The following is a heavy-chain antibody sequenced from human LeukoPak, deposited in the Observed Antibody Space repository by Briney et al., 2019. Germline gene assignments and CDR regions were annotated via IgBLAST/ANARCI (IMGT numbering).Heavy chain of an antibody. V-gene: IGHV3-53*04. Sequence: GGSLRLSCAASGFTISDNFMSWVRQAPGKGLEWVSLIYAAGSTYYADSVKGRFTISRHNSKNTLYLQMNSLRAEDTAVYYCARVRPLEGGNYYYVMDVWGQGTTVTVSS. CDR2: IYAAGST. J-gene: IGHJ6*02. CDR3: ARVRPLEGGNYYYVMDV. D-gene: IGHD2-15*01. CDR1: GFTISDNF.